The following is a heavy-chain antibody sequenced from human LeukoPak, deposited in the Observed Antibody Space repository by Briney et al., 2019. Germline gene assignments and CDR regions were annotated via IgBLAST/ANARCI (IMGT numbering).Heavy chain of an antibody. CDR2: ISGSGGST. J-gene: IGHJ4*02. Sequence: PGGSLRLFCAASGFTFSSYAMSWVRQARGKGLEWVSAISGSGGSTYYADSVKGRFTISRDNSKNTLYLQMNSLRAEDTAVYYCAKDPPSCRGYSCGYYFDYWGQGTLVTVSS. CDR1: GFTFSSYA. V-gene: IGHV3-23*01. D-gene: IGHD5-18*01. CDR3: AKDPPSCRGYSCGYYFDY.